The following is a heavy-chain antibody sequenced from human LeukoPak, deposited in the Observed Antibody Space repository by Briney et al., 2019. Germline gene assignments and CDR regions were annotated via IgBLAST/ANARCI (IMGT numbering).Heavy chain of an antibody. J-gene: IGHJ3*02. CDR2: ISSSSSYI. D-gene: IGHD3-22*01. Sequence: GGSLRLSCVVSGFTFSSYSMNWVRQAPGKGLEWVSSISSSSSYIYYADSVKGRFTISRDNAKNSLYLQMNSLRAEDTAVYYCAREVATNYDSSGYYYYAHAFDIWGQGTMVTVSS. CDR3: AREVATNYDSSGYYYYAHAFDI. V-gene: IGHV3-21*01. CDR1: GFTFSSYS.